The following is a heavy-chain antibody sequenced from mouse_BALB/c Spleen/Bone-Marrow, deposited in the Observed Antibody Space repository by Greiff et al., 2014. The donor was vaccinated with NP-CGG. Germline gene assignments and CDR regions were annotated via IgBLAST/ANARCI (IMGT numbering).Heavy chain of an antibody. V-gene: IGHV14-3*02. Sequence: VQLQQPGAELVKPGASVKLSCTASGFNIKDTYMHWGKQRPEKGLEWVGRIDPANGNTKYDPKFQGKATITADTSSNTAYLQLSSLTSEDTAVYYCASYYYGSSRFAYWGQGTLVTVSA. J-gene: IGHJ3*01. CDR1: GFNIKDTY. CDR3: ASYYYGSSRFAY. D-gene: IGHD1-1*01. CDR2: IDPANGNT.